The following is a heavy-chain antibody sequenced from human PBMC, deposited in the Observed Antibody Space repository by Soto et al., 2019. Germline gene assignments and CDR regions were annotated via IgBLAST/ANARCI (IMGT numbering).Heavy chain of an antibody. J-gene: IGHJ4*02. D-gene: IGHD3-10*01. CDR1: GFTFSSYA. CDR2: ISGSGGST. V-gene: IGHV3-23*01. CDR3: AKDWLAVRGEPPTD. Sequence: EVQLLESGGGLVQPGGSLRLSCAASGFTFSSYAMSWVRQAPGKGLEWVSAISGSGGSTYYADSVKCRFTISRDNSKNTLYLQMNSLRAEDTAVYYCAKDWLAVRGEPPTDWGQGTLVTVSS.